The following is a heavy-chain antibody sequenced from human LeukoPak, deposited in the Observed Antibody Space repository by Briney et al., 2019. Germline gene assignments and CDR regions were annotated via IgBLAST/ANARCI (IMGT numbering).Heavy chain of an antibody. J-gene: IGHJ3*02. CDR3: AKARLWFGEFNDAFDI. CDR2: ISGSGGST. V-gene: IGHV3-23*01. CDR1: GFTFDDYG. D-gene: IGHD3-10*01. Sequence: GGSLRLSCAASGFTFDDYGMSWVRQAPGKGLEWVSAISGSGGSTYYADSVKGRFTISRDNSKNTLYLQMNSLRAEDTAVYYCAKARLWFGEFNDAFDIWGQGTMVTVSS.